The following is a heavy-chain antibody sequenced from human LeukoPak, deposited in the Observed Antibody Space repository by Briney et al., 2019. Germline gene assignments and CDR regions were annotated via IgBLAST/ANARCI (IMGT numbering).Heavy chain of an antibody. CDR1: GLTFSSYA. CDR3: ARSTSGYFYYYYGMDV. D-gene: IGHD3-22*01. J-gene: IGHJ6*02. CDR2: ISDTGGST. V-gene: IGHV3-23*01. Sequence: GGSLRLSCAASGLTFSSYAMSWVRQAPGKGLEWVSSISDTGGSTYYADSVKGWFTISRDNSKNMLYLQMNSLRADDTAVYYCARSTSGYFYYYYGMDVWGQGTTVTVSS.